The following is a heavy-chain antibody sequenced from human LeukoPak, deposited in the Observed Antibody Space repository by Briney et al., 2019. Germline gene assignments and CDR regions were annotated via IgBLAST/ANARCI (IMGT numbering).Heavy chain of an antibody. CDR3: AMLGGTGEHDFDY. Sequence: PGGSLRLSCAASGFTFSSYGMHWVRQAPGKGLEWVAVISYDGSNKYYADSVKGRFTISRDNSKNTLYLQMNSLRAEDTAVYYCAMLGGTGEHDFDYWGQGTLVTVSS. CDR2: ISYDGSNK. V-gene: IGHV3-30*03. D-gene: IGHD7-27*01. J-gene: IGHJ4*02. CDR1: GFTFSSYG.